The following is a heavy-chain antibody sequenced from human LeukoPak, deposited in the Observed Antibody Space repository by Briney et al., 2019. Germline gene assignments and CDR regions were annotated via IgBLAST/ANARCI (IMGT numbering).Heavy chain of an antibody. Sequence: GGSLRLSCVASGFTFSYYSMNWVRQAPGKGLEWVSSVSRSISSIYYADSVKGRFTISRDNSKNTLYLQMNSLRAEDTAVYYCAKPTGTYSGSCFDYWGQGTLVSVSS. CDR2: VSRSISSI. V-gene: IGHV3-21*01. D-gene: IGHD1-26*01. CDR1: GFTFSYYS. J-gene: IGHJ4*02. CDR3: AKPTGTYSGSCFDY.